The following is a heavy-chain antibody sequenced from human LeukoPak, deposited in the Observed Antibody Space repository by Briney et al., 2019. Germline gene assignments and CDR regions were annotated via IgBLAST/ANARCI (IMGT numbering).Heavy chain of an antibody. CDR1: GFTISSYS. J-gene: IGHJ6*03. CDR3: SRWIVAYYMDV. CDR2: ISSSGSTI. V-gene: IGHV3-48*04. Sequence: GGSLSLSCAASGFTISSYSMKGVRQAPGKGLEGVSYISSSGSTIYYADSVKGRFTISRDNAKNSLYLKMNSLTAEDTAVYYCSRWIVAYYMDVWGKGTTVTISS. D-gene: IGHD2-2*03.